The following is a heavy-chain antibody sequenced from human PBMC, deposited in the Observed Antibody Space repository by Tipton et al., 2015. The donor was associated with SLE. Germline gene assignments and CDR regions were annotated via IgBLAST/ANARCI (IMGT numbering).Heavy chain of an antibody. CDR1: GDSISNNNYY. CDR3: ARELDTFDI. CDR2: INYSGTT. J-gene: IGHJ3*02. Sequence: GSLRLSCTISGDSISNNNYYWGWIRQPPGEGLELIGNINYSGTTYYNPSLKTRVTISVDASKTQFSLRLTSVTAADTAVYYCARELDTFDIWGQGTMVTVSS. V-gene: IGHV4-39*07.